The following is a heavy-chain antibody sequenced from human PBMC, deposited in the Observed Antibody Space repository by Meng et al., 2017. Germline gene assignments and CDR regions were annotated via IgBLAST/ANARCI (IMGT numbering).Heavy chain of an antibody. D-gene: IGHD3-3*02. J-gene: IGHJ6*02. CDR2: ISYDGSDK. CDR3: ARDSSSQAIFGVGVLDV. Sequence: GESLKISCAASGFTFSRYAMHWVRQAPGKGLEWVALISYDGSDKYYADSVEGRFTISRDNSKNTLYLQMNSLRAEDIAVYYCARDSSSQAIFGVGVLDVWGQGTTVTVSS. CDR1: GFTFSRYA. V-gene: IGHV3-30*01.